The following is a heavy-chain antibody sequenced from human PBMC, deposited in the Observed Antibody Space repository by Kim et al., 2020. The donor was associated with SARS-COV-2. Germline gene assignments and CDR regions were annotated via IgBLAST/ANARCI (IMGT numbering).Heavy chain of an antibody. CDR3: AREGGTYYYGSGSSDY. CDR2: IDPSDSYT. V-gene: IGHV5-10-1*01. Sequence: GESLKISCKGSGYSFTSYWISWVRQMPGKGLEWMGRIDPSDSYTNYSPSFQGHVTISADKSISTAYLQWSSLKASDTAMYYCAREGGTYYYGSGSSDYWGQGTLVTVSS. J-gene: IGHJ4*02. D-gene: IGHD3-10*01. CDR1: GYSFTSYW.